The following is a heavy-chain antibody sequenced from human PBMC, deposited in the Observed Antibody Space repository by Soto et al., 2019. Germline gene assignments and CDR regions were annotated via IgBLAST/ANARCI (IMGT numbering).Heavy chain of an antibody. D-gene: IGHD3-10*01. V-gene: IGHV4-59*08. CDR1: GGSISSYY. Sequence: PSETLSLTCTVSGGSISSYYWSWIRQPPGKGLEWIGYIYYSGSTNYNPSLKSRVTISVDTSKNQFSLKLSSVTAADTAVYYCASSDHYYGSGSYFYYWGQGTLVTVSS. J-gene: IGHJ4*02. CDR2: IYYSGST. CDR3: ASSDHYYGSGSYFYY.